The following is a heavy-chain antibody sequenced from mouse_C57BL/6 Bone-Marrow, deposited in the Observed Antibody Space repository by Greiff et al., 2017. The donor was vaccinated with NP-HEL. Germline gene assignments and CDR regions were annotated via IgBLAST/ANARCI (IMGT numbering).Heavy chain of an antibody. J-gene: IGHJ1*03. Sequence: VQLQQSGAELVRPGASVKLSCTASGFNIKDDYMPWVKQRPEQGLEWIGWIDPENGDTEYASKFQGKATITADTSSNTAYLQLSSLTSEDTAVYYCTTDDGYWYFDVWGTGTTVTVSS. D-gene: IGHD2-3*01. CDR3: TTDDGYWYFDV. CDR2: IDPENGDT. CDR1: GFNIKDDY. V-gene: IGHV14-4*01.